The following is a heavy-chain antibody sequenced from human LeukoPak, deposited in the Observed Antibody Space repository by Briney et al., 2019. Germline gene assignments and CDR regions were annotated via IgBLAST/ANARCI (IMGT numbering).Heavy chain of an antibody. J-gene: IGHJ4*02. Sequence: SETLSLTCTVSGGSFITYWWDWIRQPAGKGLEWIGRIYPSGSTDYNPSLKGRVTMSIETSKNQFSLSLTSVTAADTAVYYCARGPTTDYASGSFNSWGQGTLVTVSS. V-gene: IGHV4-4*07. CDR1: GGSFITYW. CDR2: IYPSGST. CDR3: ARGPTTDYASGSFNS. D-gene: IGHD3-10*01.